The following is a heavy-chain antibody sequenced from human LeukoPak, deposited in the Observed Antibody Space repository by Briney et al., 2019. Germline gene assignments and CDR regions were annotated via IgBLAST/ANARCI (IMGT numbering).Heavy chain of an antibody. CDR2: IYPGDSDT. CDR1: GYSFTSYW. J-gene: IGHJ4*02. V-gene: IGHV5-51*01. CDR3: ARSPIMITFGGVIVPFDY. Sequence: GESLKISCKGSGYSFTSYWIGWVRQMPGKGLEWMGIIYPGDSDTRYSPSFQGQVTISADKYISTAYLQWSSLKASDTAMYYCARSPIMITFGGVIVPFDYWGQGTLVTVSS. D-gene: IGHD3-16*02.